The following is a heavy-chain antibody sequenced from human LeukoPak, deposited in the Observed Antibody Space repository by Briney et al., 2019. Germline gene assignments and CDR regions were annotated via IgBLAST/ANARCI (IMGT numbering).Heavy chain of an antibody. CDR1: RFTFSIYT. Sequence: GGSLRLSCVASRFTFSIYTMNWVRQAPGKGLEWVSYISSSSSSIYYADSVKGRFTISRDNAKNTLYLQMNSLRVEDTAVYYCARSRGGFYHYWGQGTLVTVS. J-gene: IGHJ4*02. CDR3: ARSRGGFYHY. D-gene: IGHD2/OR15-2a*01. V-gene: IGHV3-48*04. CDR2: ISSSSSSI.